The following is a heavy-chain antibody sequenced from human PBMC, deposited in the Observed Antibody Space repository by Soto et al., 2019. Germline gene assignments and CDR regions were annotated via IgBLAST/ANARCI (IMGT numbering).Heavy chain of an antibody. CDR3: ARVPSTSGALDKYYYYGMDV. CDR1: GGSISSYY. Sequence: PLETLSLTCTVSGGSISSYYLSWIRQPAGKGLEWIGRIYTSGSTNYNPSLKSRVTMSVDTSKNQFSLKLSSVTAADTAVYYCARVPSTSGALDKYYYYGMDVWGQGTTVTVSS. D-gene: IGHD1-1*01. V-gene: IGHV4-4*07. CDR2: IYTSGST. J-gene: IGHJ6*02.